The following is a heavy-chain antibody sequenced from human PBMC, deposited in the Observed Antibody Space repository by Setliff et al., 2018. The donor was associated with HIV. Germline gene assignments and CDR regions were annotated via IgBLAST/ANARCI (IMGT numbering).Heavy chain of an antibody. CDR3: ARVGTTVTTRETYKWFDP. CDR1: GAPFSGFH. Sequence: LSLTCAIYGAPFSGFHWGWIRQSPGKGLEWIGEIDHSGSTKYNPSLKSRVTLSVDTSKNQFSLKIDSVIAADTAVYFCARVGTTVTTRETYKWFDPWGQGTLVTVSS. D-gene: IGHD4-17*01. V-gene: IGHV4-34*01. CDR2: IDHSGST. J-gene: IGHJ5*02.